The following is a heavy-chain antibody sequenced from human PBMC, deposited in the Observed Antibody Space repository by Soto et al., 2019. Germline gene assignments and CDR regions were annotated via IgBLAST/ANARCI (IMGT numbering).Heavy chain of an antibody. V-gene: IGHV1-2*04. CDR2: INPNSGGT. CDR1: GYTFTGYY. D-gene: IGHD2-2*01. J-gene: IGHJ6*03. Sequence: QVQLVQSGAEVKKPGASVKVSCKASGYTFTGYYMHWVRQAPGQGLEWMGWINPNSGGTNYAQKFQGWVSMTRETSISTAYMELSRLRSDDTAVYYCARDSRYCSSTSCFPPSYYYYYMDVWGKGTTVTVSS. CDR3: ARDSRYCSSTSCFPPSYYYYYMDV.